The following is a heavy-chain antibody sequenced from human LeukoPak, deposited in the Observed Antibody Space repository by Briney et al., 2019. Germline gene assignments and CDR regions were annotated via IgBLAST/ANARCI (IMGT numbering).Heavy chain of an antibody. CDR2: IHGDGDNI. D-gene: IGHD1-26*01. CDR1: GFPFSSYA. CDR3: AGAQVGAPTDL. Sequence: PGGSLRLSCAASGFPFSSYAMYWVRQAPGKGLVWVARIHGDGDNISYADSVRGRFTISRDNAKDTLYLHMNSLRPEDTAVYYCAGAQVGAPTDLWGQGTLVTVSS. V-gene: IGHV3-74*01. J-gene: IGHJ5*02.